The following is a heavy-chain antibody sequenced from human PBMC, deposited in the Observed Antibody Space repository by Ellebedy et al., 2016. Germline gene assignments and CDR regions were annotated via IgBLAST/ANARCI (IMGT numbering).Heavy chain of an antibody. D-gene: IGHD2-2*01. J-gene: IGHJ2*01. Sequence: SETLSLXXTVSGGSFSGYYWSWIRQPPGKGLEWIGEINHSGSTNYNPSLKSRVTISVDTSKNQFSLKLSSVTAADTAVYYCAGTVGYCSSTSCYPLIAAAGNWYFDLWGRGTLVTVSS. CDR2: INHSGST. CDR1: GGSFSGYY. CDR3: AGTVGYCSSTSCYPLIAAAGNWYFDL. V-gene: IGHV4-34*01.